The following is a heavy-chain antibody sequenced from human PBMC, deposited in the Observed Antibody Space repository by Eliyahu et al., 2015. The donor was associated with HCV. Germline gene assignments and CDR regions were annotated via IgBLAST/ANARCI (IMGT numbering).Heavy chain of an antibody. CDR1: GXSISSGGYY. V-gene: IGHV4-31*03. D-gene: IGHD2-15*01. CDR3: ARDFIGGAIDY. J-gene: IGHJ4*02. CDR2: IYYSGST. Sequence: QVQLQESGPGLVKPSQTLSLTCPVSGXSISSGGYYWSWIRQHPGKGLEWIGYIYYSGSTYYNPSLKSRVTISVDTSKNQFSLKLSSVTAADTAVYYCARDFIGGAIDYWGQGTLVTVSS.